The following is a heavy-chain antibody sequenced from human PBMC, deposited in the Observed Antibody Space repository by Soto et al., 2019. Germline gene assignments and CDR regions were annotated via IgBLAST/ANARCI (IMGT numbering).Heavy chain of an antibody. V-gene: IGHV3-7*01. CDR2: IKQDGSEK. CDR3: ARVTDYYESSGYFDC. J-gene: IGHJ5*01. D-gene: IGHD3-22*01. Sequence: EVQLVESGGGLVQPGGSLRLSCAASGFTFSSYWMSWVRQAPGKGLEWVANIKQDGSEKYYVDPVKGRFTISRDNAKNSLNLQMNSLRAEDTAVYYCARVTDYYESSGYFDCWGQGTLVTVSS. CDR1: GFTFSSYW.